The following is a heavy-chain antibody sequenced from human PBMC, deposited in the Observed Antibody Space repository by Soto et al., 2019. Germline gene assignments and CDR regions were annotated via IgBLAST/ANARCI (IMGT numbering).Heavy chain of an antibody. V-gene: IGHV3-13*01. CDR2: IGTAGDT. Sequence: PGGSLRLSCAASGFTFSSYDMHWVRQATGKGLEWVSAIGTAGDTYYPGSVKGRFTISRDNAKNSLYLQMNSLRDEDTAVYYCARAGHYYYGMDVWGQGTTVTV. CDR3: ARAGHYYYGMDV. J-gene: IGHJ6*02. CDR1: GFTFSSYD.